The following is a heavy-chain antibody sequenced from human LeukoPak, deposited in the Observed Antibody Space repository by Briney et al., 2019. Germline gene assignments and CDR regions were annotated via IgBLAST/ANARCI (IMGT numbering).Heavy chain of an antibody. CDR3: ARDPGYYGSGSYYNGHFDY. CDR1: GYTFISYG. D-gene: IGHD3-10*01. CDR2: ISAYNGNT. J-gene: IGHJ4*02. Sequence: ASVKVSCKASGYTFISYGISWVRQAPGHGLEWMGWISAYNGNTNYAQKLQGRVTMTTGTSTSTAYMELRSLRSGDTAVYYCARDPGYYGSGSYYNGHFDYWGQGTLVTVSS. V-gene: IGHV1-18*04.